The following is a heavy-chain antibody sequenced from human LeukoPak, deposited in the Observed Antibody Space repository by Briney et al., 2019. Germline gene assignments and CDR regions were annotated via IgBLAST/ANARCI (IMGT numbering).Heavy chain of an antibody. CDR2: IWYDGSGK. D-gene: IGHD3-22*01. J-gene: IGHJ4*02. V-gene: IGHV3-33*01. CDR1: RFTLTDYG. Sequence: GGSLRLSCAASRFTLTDYGMHWVRQPPGKGLEWVALIWYDGSGKYYADSVKGRFTISRDDSENTLYLQMNSLRAEDTAVYYCARESSGYPDYWGQGTLVTVSS. CDR3: ARESSGYPDY.